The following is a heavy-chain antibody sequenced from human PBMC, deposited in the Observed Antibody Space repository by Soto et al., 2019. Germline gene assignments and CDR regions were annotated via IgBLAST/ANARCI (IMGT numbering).Heavy chain of an antibody. CDR3: AREVMDTAMVTYYYYYMDV. V-gene: IGHV1-2*02. CDR1: GYTLTSYD. D-gene: IGHD5-18*01. CDR2: INPNSGST. J-gene: IGHJ6*03. Sequence: ASVKVSCKASGYTLTSYDINWVRQAPGQGLEWMGWINPNSGSTNYAQKFQGRVTMTRDTSISTAYMELSRLRSDDTAVYYCAREVMDTAMVTYYYYYMDVWGKGTTVTVSS.